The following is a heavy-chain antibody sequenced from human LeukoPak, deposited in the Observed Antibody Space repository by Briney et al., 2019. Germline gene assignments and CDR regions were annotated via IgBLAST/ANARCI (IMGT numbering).Heavy chain of an antibody. CDR2: ISYDGSNK. CDR3: AKDSVLRYFDWSTHFDY. V-gene: IGHV3-30*18. CDR1: GFTFSSYG. J-gene: IGHJ4*02. D-gene: IGHD3-9*01. Sequence: PGRSLRLSCAASGFTFSSYGMHWVRQAPGKGLEWVAVISYDGSNKYYADSVKGRFTISRDNSKNTLYLQMNSLRAEDTAEYYCAKDSVLRYFDWSTHFDYWGQGTLVTVSS.